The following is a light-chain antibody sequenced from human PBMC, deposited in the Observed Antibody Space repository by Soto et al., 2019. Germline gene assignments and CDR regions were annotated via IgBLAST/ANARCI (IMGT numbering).Light chain of an antibody. CDR2: AAS. CDR1: QNIDNF. V-gene: IGKV1-39*01. Sequence: DIQMTQSPSSLSASVGDRVTITCRASQNIDNFLNWYQWRPGKAPRFLIFAASSLQSGVSSRFSGSGSGTDFTLTIINLQPEDFATYYCHQSYSAPPSFGQGTRLETK. CDR3: HQSYSAPPS. J-gene: IGKJ2*01.